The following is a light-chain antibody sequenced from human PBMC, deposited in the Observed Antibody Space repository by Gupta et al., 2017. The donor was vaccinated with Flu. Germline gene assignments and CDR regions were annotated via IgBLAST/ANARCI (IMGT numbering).Light chain of an antibody. J-gene: IGLJ2*01. Sequence: GQSVANSCTGTSTDVGAYDDVSWYQQHPDEAHKLMIDDDIRRPAVVPDRFAGSKSGNTASLTIAGLKQDDEDDYHSKSYGASIVFGGGTRLTVL. CDR1: STDVGAYDD. CDR3: KSYGASIV. V-gene: IGLV2-11*01. CDR2: DDI.